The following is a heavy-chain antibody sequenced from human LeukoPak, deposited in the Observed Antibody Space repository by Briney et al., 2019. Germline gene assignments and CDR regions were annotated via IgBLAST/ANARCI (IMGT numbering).Heavy chain of an antibody. Sequence: PSETLSLTCTVSGGSISRSSYYWGWIRQPPGKGLEWIGNIYYSGSTYYNPSLKSRVTISVDTSKNQFSLKLSSVTAADTAVYYCARLSPSIVVVPPAPGYVDYWGQGTLVTVSS. V-gene: IGHV4-39*01. CDR3: ARLSPSIVVVPPAPGYVDY. D-gene: IGHD2-2*01. CDR1: GGSISRSSYY. CDR2: IYYSGST. J-gene: IGHJ4*02.